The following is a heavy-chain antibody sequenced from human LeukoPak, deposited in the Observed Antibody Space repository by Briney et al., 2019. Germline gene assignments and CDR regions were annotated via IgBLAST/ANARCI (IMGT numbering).Heavy chain of an antibody. D-gene: IGHD3-22*01. CDR2: INHSGST. CDR1: GGSFSGYY. J-gene: IGHJ5*02. Sequence: SETLSLTCAVYGGSFSGYYWSWIRQPPGKGLEWIGEINHSGSTNYNPSLKSRVTISVDTSKNQFSLKLSSVTAADTAGYYCARVDYYDSSGYSPPFDPWGQGTLVTVSS. V-gene: IGHV4-34*01. CDR3: ARVDYYDSSGYSPPFDP.